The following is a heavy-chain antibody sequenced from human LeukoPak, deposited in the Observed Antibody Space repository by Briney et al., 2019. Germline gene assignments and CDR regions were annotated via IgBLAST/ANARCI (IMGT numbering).Heavy chain of an antibody. CDR3: ARGPNSNWSGLDF. J-gene: IGHJ4*02. CDR1: GFSFSGHW. V-gene: IGHV3-74*01. CDR2: ISPTGSTT. Sequence: GGSLRLSCTASGFSFSGHWMHWARQLPGKGLVWVSRISPTGSTTSYADSVKGRFTVSTDNAKNTLYLQVNNLRAEDTAVYYCARGPNSNWSGLDFWGQGTLLTVSS. D-gene: IGHD6-6*01.